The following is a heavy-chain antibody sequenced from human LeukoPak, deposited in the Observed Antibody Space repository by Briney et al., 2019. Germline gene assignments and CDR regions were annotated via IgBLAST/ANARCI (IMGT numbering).Heavy chain of an antibody. CDR2: INPNSGGT. D-gene: IGHD1-1*01. J-gene: IGHJ6*02. Sequence: GASVKVSCKASGYTFTGYYMHWVRQAPGQGLEWMGWINPNSGGTNYAQKFQGGVTMTRDTSISTAYMELSRLRSDDTAVYYCARDGLERRSFYYYGMDVWGQGTTVTVSS. CDR1: GYTFTGYY. CDR3: ARDGLERRSFYYYGMDV. V-gene: IGHV1-2*02.